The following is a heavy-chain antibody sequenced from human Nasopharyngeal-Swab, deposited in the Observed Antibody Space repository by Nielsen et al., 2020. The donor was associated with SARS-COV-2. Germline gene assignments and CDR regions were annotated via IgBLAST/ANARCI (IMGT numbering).Heavy chain of an antibody. CDR3: ARDEVQQGTTTVGYLDY. CDR1: GLTVSSTY. J-gene: IGHJ4*02. V-gene: IGHV3-53*05. Sequence: GGSLRLSCAVSGLTVSSTYMSWVRQAPGKGLEWVSVTEIGGTTHYADSVKGRFSISRDNPKNTLYLQMNSLTTDDTAVYYCARDEVQQGTTTVGYLDYWGQGTLVTVSP. D-gene: IGHD4-23*01. CDR2: TEIGGTT.